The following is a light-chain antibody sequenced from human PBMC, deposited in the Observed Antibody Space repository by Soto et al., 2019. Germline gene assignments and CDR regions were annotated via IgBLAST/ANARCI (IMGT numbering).Light chain of an antibody. CDR3: QQYYDWPLT. V-gene: IGKV3-15*01. Sequence: ERVMTQSPATLSVSPGERATLSCRASQGVTSSLAWYQQKAGQPPRLLVYGASTRATGIADRFTGSGSETEFTLTISSLQSEDSAVYYCQQYYDWPLTFGGGTKVDIK. J-gene: IGKJ4*01. CDR1: QGVTSS. CDR2: GAS.